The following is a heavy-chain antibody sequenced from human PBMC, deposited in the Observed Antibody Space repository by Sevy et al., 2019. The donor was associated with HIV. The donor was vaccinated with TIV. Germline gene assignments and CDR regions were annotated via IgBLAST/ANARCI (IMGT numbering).Heavy chain of an antibody. CDR2: FYYSGST. J-gene: IGHJ4*02. CDR1: GGSISSYY. V-gene: IGHV4-59*01. D-gene: IGHD6-13*01. Sequence: SETLSLTCTVSGGSISSYYWSWIRQPPGKGLEWIGYFYYSGSTNYNPSLKSRVTISVDTSKNQFSLKLSSVTAADTAVYYCARYRSGSSSFDYWGQGTLVTVSS. CDR3: ARYRSGSSSFDY.